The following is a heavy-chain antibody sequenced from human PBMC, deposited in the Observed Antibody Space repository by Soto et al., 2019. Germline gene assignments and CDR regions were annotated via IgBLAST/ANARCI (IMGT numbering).Heavy chain of an antibody. Sequence: LRLSCAASGFTFSRFWMSWVRQAPGKGLEWVANIKEDGSEKYYVDSVKGRFTISRDNAKNSLFLQMNSLRAEDTAVYFCTCHPPRGDYNKYARIHWGQGIQVTDS. D-gene: IGHD4-4*01. CDR3: TCHPPRGDYNKYARIH. CDR1: GFTFSRFW. J-gene: IGHJ4*02. V-gene: IGHV3-7*03. CDR2: IKEDGSEK.